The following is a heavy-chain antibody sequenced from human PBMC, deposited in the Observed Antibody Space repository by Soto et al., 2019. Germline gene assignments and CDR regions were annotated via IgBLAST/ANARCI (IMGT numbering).Heavy chain of an antibody. D-gene: IGHD6-13*01. CDR3: AKDHDDSSWYPFPFDY. V-gene: IGHV3-30*18. J-gene: IGHJ4*02. CDR1: GFTFSSYG. CDR2: ISYDGSNK. Sequence: GVSLRLSCAASGFTFSSYGMHWVRQAPGKGLEWVAVISYDGSNKYYADSVKGRFTISRDNSKNTLYLQMNSLRAEDTAVYYCAKDHDDSSWYPFPFDYWGQGTLVTAPQ.